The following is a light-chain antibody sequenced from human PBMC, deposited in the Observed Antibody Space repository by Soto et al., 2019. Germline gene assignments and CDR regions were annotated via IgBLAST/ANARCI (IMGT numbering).Light chain of an antibody. V-gene: IGKV3-20*01. Sequence: EIVLTQSPGTLSLSPGERATLSCRASQSVSSSHLAWYQQKPGQAPRLIIYGAYSRATGIPDRFSGSGSGTDFTPTISRLEPEDFAVYYCQQYGSSPPWTCGQGTKVDIK. J-gene: IGKJ1*01. CDR1: QSVSSSH. CDR3: QQYGSSPPWT. CDR2: GAY.